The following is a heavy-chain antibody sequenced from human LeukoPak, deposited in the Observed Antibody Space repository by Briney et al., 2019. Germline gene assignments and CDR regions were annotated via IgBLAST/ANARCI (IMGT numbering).Heavy chain of an antibody. V-gene: IGHV3-21*01. CDR2: ISSSSSYI. D-gene: IGHD6-13*01. CDR3: ARVKAAAGTGYMDV. CDR1: GFTFRSYS. J-gene: IGHJ6*03. Sequence: GGSLRLSCAASGFTFRSYSMNWVRQAPGKGLEWVSSISSSSSYIYYADSVKGRFTISRDNAKNSLYLQMNSLRAEDTAVYYCARVKAAAGTGYMDVWGKGTTVTVSS.